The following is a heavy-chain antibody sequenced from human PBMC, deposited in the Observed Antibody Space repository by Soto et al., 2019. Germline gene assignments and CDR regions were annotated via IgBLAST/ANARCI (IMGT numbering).Heavy chain of an antibody. D-gene: IGHD1-26*01. CDR2: IKGKTAGETI. Sequence: EVQLVESGGGLVKPGESLRLSCAASGFTFTNVWMSWVRQAPGKGLEWVVRIKGKTAGETIDHAAVLKGRFTISRDDSKNTLYLQMNSPKTENTVVYYCTKIGPVAEELDYWGRGHLVTVSS. J-gene: IGHJ4*01. CDR3: TKIGPVAEELDY. V-gene: IGHV3-15*01. CDR1: GFTFTNVW.